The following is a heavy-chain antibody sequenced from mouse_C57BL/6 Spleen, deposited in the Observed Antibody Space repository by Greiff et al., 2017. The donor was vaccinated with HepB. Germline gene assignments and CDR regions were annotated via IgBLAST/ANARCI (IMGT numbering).Heavy chain of an antibody. CDR3: ARGDYDGGDYFDY. J-gene: IGHJ2*01. D-gene: IGHD2-4*01. CDR2: INPYNGDT. Sequence: VQLQQSGPELVKPGDSVKISCKASGYSFTGYFMNWVMQSHGKSLEWIGRINPYNGDTFYNQKFKGTATLTVDKSSRTAPMELRSLTSEDSAVYYCARGDYDGGDYFDYWGQGTTLTVSS. CDR1: GYSFTGYF. V-gene: IGHV1-20*01.